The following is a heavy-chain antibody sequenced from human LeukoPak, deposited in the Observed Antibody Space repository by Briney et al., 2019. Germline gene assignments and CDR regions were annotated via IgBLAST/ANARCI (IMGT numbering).Heavy chain of an antibody. D-gene: IGHD4-17*01. J-gene: IGHJ3*02. CDR1: GFAFSSYG. Sequence: GGSLRLSCAASGFAFSSYGMHWVRQAPGKGLEWVAVISYDGSNKYYADSVKGRFTISRDNSKNTLYLQMNSLRAEDTAVYYCATYYGDYVAAFDIWGQGTMVTVSS. V-gene: IGHV3-30*03. CDR2: ISYDGSNK. CDR3: ATYYGDYVAAFDI.